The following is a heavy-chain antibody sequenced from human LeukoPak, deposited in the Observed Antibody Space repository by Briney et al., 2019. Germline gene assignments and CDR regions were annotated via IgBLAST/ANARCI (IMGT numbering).Heavy chain of an antibody. V-gene: IGHV3-21*01. CDR2: ISSSSNYI. CDR3: ARQTGTFYYFDY. J-gene: IGHJ4*02. Sequence: GGSLRLSCAASGFTFSSYNMNWVRQAPGKGLEWVSSISSSSNYIYYADSVRGRFTISRDNAKNSLYLQMNSLRAEDTAVYYCARQTGTFYYFDYWGQGTLVTVSS. CDR1: GFTFSSYN. D-gene: IGHD1-7*01.